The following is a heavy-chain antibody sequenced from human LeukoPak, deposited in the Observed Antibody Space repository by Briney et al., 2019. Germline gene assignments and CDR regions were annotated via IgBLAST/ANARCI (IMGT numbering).Heavy chain of an antibody. D-gene: IGHD1-26*01. V-gene: IGHV1-18*01. CDR2: ISADIGNT. Sequence: ASVKVSCKASGYTFTSYGISWVRQAPGQGLEWMGWISADIGNTNYAQNLQGRVTMTTDTSTSTAYMELRSLRSDDTAVYYCAVSGSSPSEPFDYWGQGSLVSVSS. CDR3: AVSGSSPSEPFDY. J-gene: IGHJ4*02. CDR1: GYTFTSYG.